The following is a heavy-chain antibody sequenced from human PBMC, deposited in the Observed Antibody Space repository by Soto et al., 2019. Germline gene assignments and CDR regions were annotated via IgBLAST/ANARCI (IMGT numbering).Heavy chain of an antibody. CDR1: GGSFSGYY. Sequence: SETLSLTCAVYGGSFSGYYWSWIRQPPGKGLEWIGEINHSGSTNYNPSLKSRVTISVDTSKNQFSLKLSSVTAADTAVYYCATTRRGNYYFWSGSVMDPFDIWGPGTMVTLSS. CDR3: ATTRRGNYYFWSGSVMDPFDI. CDR2: INHSGST. D-gene: IGHD3-3*01. J-gene: IGHJ3*02. V-gene: IGHV4-34*01.